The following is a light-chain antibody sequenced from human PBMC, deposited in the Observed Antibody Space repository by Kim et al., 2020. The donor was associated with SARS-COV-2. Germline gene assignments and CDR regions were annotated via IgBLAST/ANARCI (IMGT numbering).Light chain of an antibody. CDR3: QQANSSPRMYT. CDR1: QDISSW. V-gene: IGKV1-12*01. Sequence: DIQMTQSPSSVSASVGDRVTITCRASQDISSWLAWYQQIPGKAPKLLIYGASSLQSGVPSRFGGSGSGTDFTLTISSLQPEDFATYYCQQANSSPRMYTFGQGTKLEI. CDR2: GAS. J-gene: IGKJ2*01.